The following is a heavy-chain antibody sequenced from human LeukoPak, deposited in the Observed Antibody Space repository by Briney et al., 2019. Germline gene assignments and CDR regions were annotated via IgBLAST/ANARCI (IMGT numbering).Heavy chain of an antibody. CDR3: ARDGRWELRPFDY. D-gene: IGHD1-26*01. CDR2: IYSGGST. J-gene: IGHJ4*02. V-gene: IGHV3-66*01. Sequence: SGGSLRLSCAASGFTVSSNYMSWVRQAPGKGLEWVSVIYSGGSTYYADSVKGRFTISRDNSKNTLYLQMNSLRAEDTAVYYCARDGRWELRPFDYRGQGTLVTVSS. CDR1: GFTVSSNY.